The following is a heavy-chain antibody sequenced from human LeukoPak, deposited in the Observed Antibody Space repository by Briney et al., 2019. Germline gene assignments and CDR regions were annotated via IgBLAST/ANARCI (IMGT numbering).Heavy chain of an antibody. CDR2: IYYSGST. D-gene: IGHD5-18*01. V-gene: IGHV4-59*08. J-gene: IGHJ4*02. CDR1: GGSISSYY. CDR3: ARVEATATAYFDY. Sequence: SETLSLTCTVSGGSISSYYWSWIRQPPGKGLECIGYIYYSGSTNYNPSLKSRVTISVDTSKNQFSLKLSSVTAADTAVYYCARVEATATAYFDYWGQGTLVTVSS.